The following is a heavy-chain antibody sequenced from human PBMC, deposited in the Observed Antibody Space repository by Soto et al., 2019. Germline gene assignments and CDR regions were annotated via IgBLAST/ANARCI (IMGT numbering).Heavy chain of an antibody. CDR2: ANPKRGDA. CDR3: ARDPGLPGRYWYFDL. D-gene: IGHD3-9*01. CDR1: GYKFTDYY. J-gene: IGHJ2*01. Sequence: QVVLVQSGAEVKKPGDSVKVSCKSSGYKFTDYYIHWVRQAPGQGPEWMGGANPKRGDAVYAQKLQGLYTMTRDTATTTAYLELNRFKSDDTAVYFGARDPGLPGRYWYFDLWGRGTLVTVSS. V-gene: IGHV1-2*04.